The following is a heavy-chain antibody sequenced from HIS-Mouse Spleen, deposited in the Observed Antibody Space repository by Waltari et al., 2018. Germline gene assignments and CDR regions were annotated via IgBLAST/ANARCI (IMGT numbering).Heavy chain of an antibody. CDR1: GYTFTSYD. Sequence: QVQLVQSGAEVKKPGASVKVSCKASGYTFTSYDINWVRQATGQGLEWMGWMNPNSGNTGYAQKCQGRVTMTRDTSISTAYMELSRLRSDDTAVYYCASSEVVVILMGAFDIWGQGTMVTVSS. D-gene: IGHD3-22*01. J-gene: IGHJ3*02. CDR2: MNPNSGNT. CDR3: ASSEVVVILMGAFDI. V-gene: IGHV1-8*01.